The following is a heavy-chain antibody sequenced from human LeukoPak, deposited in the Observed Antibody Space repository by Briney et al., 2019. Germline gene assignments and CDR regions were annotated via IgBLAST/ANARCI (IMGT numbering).Heavy chain of an antibody. CDR3: ARLGVGAAGIEPRGD. Sequence: GSSVKVSCKASGGTASRYAISWVRQAPGQGPEWMGGINPISGTSYHAQRFQGRLTIGTDESTSSVDMELRSLRSEDTAVYYCARLGVGAAGIEPRGDWGPGTLVTVSS. J-gene: IGHJ4*02. V-gene: IGHV1-69*05. D-gene: IGHD6-13*01. CDR2: INPISGTS. CDR1: GGTASRYA.